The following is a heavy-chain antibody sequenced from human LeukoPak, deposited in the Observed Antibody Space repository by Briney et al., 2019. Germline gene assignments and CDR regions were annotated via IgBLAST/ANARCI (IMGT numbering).Heavy chain of an antibody. CDR2: VSPYNGNT. Sequence: ASVKVSCKASGYAFTTFGISWVRLAPGQGLEWLGWVSPYNGNTNYAQKFQGRLTMTPDTSTDTAYMELRSLRSDDTAAYYCARARYSSSWSGPRYYYYYMDVWGKGTTVTVSS. V-gene: IGHV1-18*01. CDR1: GYAFTTFG. D-gene: IGHD6-13*01. J-gene: IGHJ6*03. CDR3: ARARYSSSWSGPRYYYYYMDV.